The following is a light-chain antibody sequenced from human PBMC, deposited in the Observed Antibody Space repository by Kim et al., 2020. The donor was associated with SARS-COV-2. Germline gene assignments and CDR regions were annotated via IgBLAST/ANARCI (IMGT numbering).Light chain of an antibody. Sequence: SASVRDRVTLTCRASQGISSYLAWYQQKPGKAPKLLVYTASSMQSGVPSRFSGSGSGTDFILTISSLQPEDFATYYCQQLNSYPYTFGQGTKLEI. CDR1: QGISSY. CDR3: QQLNSYPYT. CDR2: TAS. J-gene: IGKJ2*01. V-gene: IGKV1-9*01.